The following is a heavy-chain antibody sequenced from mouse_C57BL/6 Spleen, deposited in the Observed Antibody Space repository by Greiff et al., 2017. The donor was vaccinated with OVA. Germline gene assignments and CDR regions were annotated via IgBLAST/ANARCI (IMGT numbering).Heavy chain of an antibody. CDR3: ARWGITTVVGEAMDY. J-gene: IGHJ4*01. CDR2: IDPSDSET. V-gene: IGHV1-52*01. Sequence: VQLQQSGAELVRPGSSVKLSCKASGYTFTSYWMHWVKQRPIQGLEWIGNIDPSDSETHYNQKFKDKATLTVDKSSSTAYMQLSSLTSEDSAVYYCARWGITTVVGEAMDYWGQGTSVTVSS. D-gene: IGHD1-1*01. CDR1: GYTFTSYW.